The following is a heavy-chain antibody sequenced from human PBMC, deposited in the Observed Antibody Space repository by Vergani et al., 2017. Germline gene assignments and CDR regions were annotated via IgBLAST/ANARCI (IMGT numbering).Heavy chain of an antibody. CDR1: GGSISSGDYY. D-gene: IGHD3-3*01. CDR3: ARDLDVWSGYYTPRGGSDY. CDR2: IYYSGST. J-gene: IGHJ4*02. V-gene: IGHV4-31*03. Sequence: QVQLQESGPGLVKPSQTLSLTCTVSGGSISSGDYYWNWIRQHPGKGLEWIGYIYYSGSTYYNPSLKSRVTISVETSKNQFSLKLSSVTAADTAVYYCARDLDVWSGYYTPRGGSDYWGQGTLVTVSS.